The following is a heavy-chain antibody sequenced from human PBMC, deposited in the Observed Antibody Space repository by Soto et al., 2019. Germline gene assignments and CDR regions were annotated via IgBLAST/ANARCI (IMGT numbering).Heavy chain of an antibody. J-gene: IGHJ6*02. CDR2: IWYDGSNK. CDR1: GFTFSSYG. CDR3: ARDCISISTSCYYYYGMDV. D-gene: IGHD2-2*01. V-gene: IGHV3-33*01. Sequence: QVQLVESGGGVVQPGRSLRLSCAASGFTFSSYGMHWVRQAPGKGLEWVAVIWYDGSNKYYADSVKGRFTISRDNSKNTLYLQMNSLRAEDTAVYYCARDCISISTSCYYYYGMDVWGQGTTVTVSS.